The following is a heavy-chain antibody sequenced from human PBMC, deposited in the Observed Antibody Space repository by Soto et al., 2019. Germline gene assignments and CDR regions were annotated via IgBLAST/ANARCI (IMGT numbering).Heavy chain of an antibody. Sequence: PSETLSLTCTVSGGSISSYYWSWIRQPPGKGPEWIGYIYYSGSTSYNPSLKSRVTISVDTSKNQFSLKLSSVTAADTAVYYCGGSYGDYDWATGLAPWGKGPLVTVSP. V-gene: IGHV4-59*01. CDR2: IYYSGST. CDR3: GGSYGDYDWATGLAP. J-gene: IGHJ5*02. D-gene: IGHD4-17*01. CDR1: GGSISSYY.